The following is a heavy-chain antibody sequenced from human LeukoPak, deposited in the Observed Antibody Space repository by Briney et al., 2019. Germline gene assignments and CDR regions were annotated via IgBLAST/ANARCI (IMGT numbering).Heavy chain of an antibody. V-gene: IGHV4-59*01. CDR2: IYYSGST. D-gene: IGHD6-13*01. CDR3: ARVFGGGSSSWYPLGNYYYYYMDV. CDR1: GGSISSYY. Sequence: SETLSLTCTVSGGSISSYYWSWIRQPPGKGLEWIGYIYYSGSTNYNPSLKSRVTISVDTSKNQFSLKLSSVTAADTAVYYCARVFGGGSSSWYPLGNYYYYYMDVWGKGTTVTVSS. J-gene: IGHJ6*03.